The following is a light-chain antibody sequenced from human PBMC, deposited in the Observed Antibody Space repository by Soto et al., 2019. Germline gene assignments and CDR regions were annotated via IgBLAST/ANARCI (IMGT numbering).Light chain of an antibody. V-gene: IGKV1-8*01. CDR1: QGISSY. Sequence: AIRMTQSPSSFSASTGDRVTITCRASQGISSYLAWYQQKPGKAPKLLIYAASTLQSGVPSRFSGSGSGTDLTLTISCLQSEDFATYYCQQYYSYPALFGGGTKVEIK. CDR2: AAS. CDR3: QQYYSYPAL. J-gene: IGKJ4*01.